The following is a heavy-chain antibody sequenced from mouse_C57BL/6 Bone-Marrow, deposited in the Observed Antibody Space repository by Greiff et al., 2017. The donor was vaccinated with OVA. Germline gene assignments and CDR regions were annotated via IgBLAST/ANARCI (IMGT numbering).Heavy chain of an antibody. D-gene: IGHD2-4*01. CDR3: TRDYYDYTMDY. V-gene: IGHV1-15*01. Sequence: QVQLQQSGAELVRPGASVTLSCKASGYTFTDYEMHWVKQTPVHGLEWIGAIDPETGGTAYNQKFTGKAILTADKSSSTAYMELRSLTSEDSAVYYCTRDYYDYTMDYWGQGTSVTVSS. CDR2: IDPETGGT. CDR1: GYTFTDYE. J-gene: IGHJ4*01.